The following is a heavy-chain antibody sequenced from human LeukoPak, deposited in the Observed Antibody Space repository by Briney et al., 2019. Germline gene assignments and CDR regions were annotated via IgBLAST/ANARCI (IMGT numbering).Heavy chain of an antibody. CDR3: VRSTMVRGVISMDV. D-gene: IGHD3-10*01. Sequence: GESLQISCQGSGFTFTIYWIGWVRQMPGKGLEGMGIIYPADSDTRYSPSFQGQVTISADKSISTTYLQWSSLKASDTAMYYCVRSTMVRGVISMDVWGQGTTVTVS. CDR1: GFTFTIYW. CDR2: IYPADSDT. V-gene: IGHV5-51*01. J-gene: IGHJ6*02.